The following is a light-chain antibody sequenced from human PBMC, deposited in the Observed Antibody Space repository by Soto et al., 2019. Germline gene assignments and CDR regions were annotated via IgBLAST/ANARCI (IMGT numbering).Light chain of an antibody. J-gene: IGKJ5*01. CDR2: GAS. CDR1: QSVDSN. V-gene: IGKV3-15*01. CDR3: QQYNTWPIT. Sequence: EIVLTQSPATLSVSPVERVTLSCRVSQSVDSNFAWYQQRPGQAPRLLIYGASTRATDVPARFSASGSGTDFTLTISSLQSEDFVVYYCQQYNTWPITFGQGTRLEI.